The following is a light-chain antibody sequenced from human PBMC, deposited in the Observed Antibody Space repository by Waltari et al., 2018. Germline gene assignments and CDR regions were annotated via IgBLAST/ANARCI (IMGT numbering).Light chain of an antibody. J-gene: IGLJ3*02. CDR2: EDN. CDR3: YSTDSSGDDRV. CDR1: AVPRKY. Sequence: SYELTQPPSVSVSPGQTAMITCSGDAVPRKYVYWFQQRAGQGPVLVIYEDNKRHPGITERFSGSSSGTMATMTITGAQVGDEADYYCYSTDSSGDDRVFGGGTRLTVL. V-gene: IGLV3-10*01.